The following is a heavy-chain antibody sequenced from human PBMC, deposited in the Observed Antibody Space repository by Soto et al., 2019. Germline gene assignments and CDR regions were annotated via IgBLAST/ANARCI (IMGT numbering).Heavy chain of an antibody. D-gene: IGHD3-9*01. Sequence: QVQLVQSGAEVKKPGASVKVSCKASGYTFTSYGISWVRQAPGQGLEWMGWISAYNGNTNYAQKLQGRVTMTTETSTSTAYMELRSLRSDDTAVYYCARDQAYGILTGYPPTNENYFDSWGQGTLVTVSS. J-gene: IGHJ4*02. V-gene: IGHV1-18*01. CDR1: GYTFTSYG. CDR3: ARDQAYGILTGYPPTNENYFDS. CDR2: ISAYNGNT.